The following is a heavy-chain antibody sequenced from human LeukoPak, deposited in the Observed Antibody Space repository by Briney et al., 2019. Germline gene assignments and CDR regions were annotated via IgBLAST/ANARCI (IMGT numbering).Heavy chain of an antibody. CDR3: ARDWAYGSGSYPFDY. Sequence: SVKVSCKASGYTFTSYDINWVRQAPGQGLEGRGWIGAYNGNTNYARKLQGRVTMTTDTSTSTAYMELRSLRSHDPAVYYCARDWAYGSGSYPFDYWGQGTLVTVSS. CDR2: IGAYNGNT. J-gene: IGHJ4*02. CDR1: GYTFTSYD. V-gene: IGHV1-18*01. D-gene: IGHD3-10*01.